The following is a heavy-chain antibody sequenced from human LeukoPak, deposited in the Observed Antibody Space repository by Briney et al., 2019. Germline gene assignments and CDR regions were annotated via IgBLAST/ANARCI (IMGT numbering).Heavy chain of an antibody. V-gene: IGHV3-23*01. CDR3: AKDGHCPDSICPTNIAVAGYVDS. CDR2: INYNGGST. J-gene: IGHJ4*02. D-gene: IGHD6-19*01. Sequence: PGGSLRLSCAASGFSFNIYTMNWVRQTPGKGLEWVSIINYNGGSTHYADSVKGRFTISRDNSKRMVYLQMNSRRAEDTAIYYCAKDGHCPDSICPTNIAVAGYVDSWGQGTLVTVSS. CDR1: GFSFNIYT.